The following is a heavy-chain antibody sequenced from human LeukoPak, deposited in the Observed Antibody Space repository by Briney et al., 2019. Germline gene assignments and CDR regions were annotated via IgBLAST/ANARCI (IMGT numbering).Heavy chain of an antibody. D-gene: IGHD3-3*01. Sequence: PGGSLRLSCAASGFTFSNYWMHWVRQAPGKGLVWVSRINGDGSRTNYADSVKGRFTISRDNAKNTLYLQISILRVEDTALYYCARDFGAPAPWGQGTLVTVSS. CDR2: INGDGSRT. V-gene: IGHV3-74*01. CDR1: GFTFSNYW. CDR3: ARDFGAPAP. J-gene: IGHJ5*02.